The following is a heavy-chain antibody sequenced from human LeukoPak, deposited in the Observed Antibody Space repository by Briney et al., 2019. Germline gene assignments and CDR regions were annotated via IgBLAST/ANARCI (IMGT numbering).Heavy chain of an antibody. CDR1: GFTFSTYW. V-gene: IGHV3-7*01. J-gene: IGHJ4*02. CDR2: IKQDGSEK. CDR3: ARRVYNSGWYIDY. D-gene: IGHD6-19*01. Sequence: GGSLRLSCAASGFTFSTYWMSWVRQAPGKGLEWVANIKQDGSEKYYVDSVKGRFTMSRDNAKNSVYLQMNSLRAEDTAVYYCARRVYNSGWYIDYWGQGTLVTVSS.